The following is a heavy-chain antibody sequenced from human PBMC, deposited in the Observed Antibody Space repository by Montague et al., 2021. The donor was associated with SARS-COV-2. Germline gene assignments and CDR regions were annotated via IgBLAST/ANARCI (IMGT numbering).Heavy chain of an antibody. CDR2: ICFKKRT. V-gene: IGHV4-59*01. Sequence: SETLSLTCTILVSWNSGADRTSIRLNPSHMRDSYADICFKKRTNYNPSLKSRVTISLDTSNHLFSLEVRSVTAADTAIYYCAREPVYSFGPFMDVWGQGTTVSVSS. CDR3: AREPVYSFGPFMDV. CDR1: VSWNSGAD. D-gene: IGHD5-18*01. J-gene: IGHJ6*02.